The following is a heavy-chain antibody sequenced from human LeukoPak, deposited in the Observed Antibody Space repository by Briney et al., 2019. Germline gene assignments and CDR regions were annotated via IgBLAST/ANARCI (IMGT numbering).Heavy chain of an antibody. Sequence: GGSLRLSCAASGFTFSSYEMNWVRQAPGKGLEWVSYISSSGTTIYYADSVKGRFTISRDSAKNSLYLQMNSLRAEDTAVYYCARVSAVALDYWGQGTLVTVSS. V-gene: IGHV3-48*03. D-gene: IGHD6-19*01. CDR1: GFTFSSYE. CDR2: ISSSGTTI. CDR3: ARVSAVALDY. J-gene: IGHJ4*02.